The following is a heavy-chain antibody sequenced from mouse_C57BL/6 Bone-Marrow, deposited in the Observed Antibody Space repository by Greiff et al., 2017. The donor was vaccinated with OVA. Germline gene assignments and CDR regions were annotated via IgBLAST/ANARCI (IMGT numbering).Heavy chain of an antibody. J-gene: IGHJ2*01. CDR3: TRVDSSGYVDYFDY. CDR1: GFNIKDDY. CDR2: IDPENGDT. V-gene: IGHV14-4*01. D-gene: IGHD3-2*02. Sequence: EVQLQQSGAELVRPGASVKLSCTASGFNIKDDYMHWVKQRPEQGLEWIGWIDPENGDTEYASKVQGKATITADTSSNTAYLQLSSLTSEDTAVYYCTRVDSSGYVDYFDYWGQGTTLTVSS.